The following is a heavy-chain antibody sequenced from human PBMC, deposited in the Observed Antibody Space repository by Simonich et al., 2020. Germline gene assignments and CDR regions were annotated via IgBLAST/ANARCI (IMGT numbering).Heavy chain of an antibody. Sequence: EVQLVESGGGLVQPGGSLRLSCAASGFTFGSYWMHWVRQAPGKGRGGGSRINSDGSSTGYADSVKGRFTISRDNAKNTLYLQMNSLRAEDTAVYYCARNRLDYWGQGTLVTVSS. CDR2: INSDGSST. CDR1: GFTFGSYW. CDR3: ARNRLDY. J-gene: IGHJ4*02. V-gene: IGHV3-74*01.